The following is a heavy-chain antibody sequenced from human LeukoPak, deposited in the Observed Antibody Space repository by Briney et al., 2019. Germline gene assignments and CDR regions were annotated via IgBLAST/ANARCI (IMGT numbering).Heavy chain of an antibody. D-gene: IGHD6-6*01. CDR2: ISSSSSYI. CDR3: ARGEWSSSPFDY. CDR1: GFTFSSYS. V-gene: IGHV3-21*01. Sequence: GGSLRLSCAASGFTFSSYSMNWVRQAPGKGLEWVSFISSSSSYIYYADSMKGRFTISRDNTKNSLYLQMNSLKAEDTAVYYCARGEWSSSPFDYWGQGTLVTVSS. J-gene: IGHJ4*02.